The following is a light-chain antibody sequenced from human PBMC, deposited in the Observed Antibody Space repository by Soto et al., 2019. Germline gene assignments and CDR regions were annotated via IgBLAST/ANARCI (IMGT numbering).Light chain of an antibody. J-gene: IGLJ2*01. Sequence: QSVLTQPPSGSRTPGQMVTISCSGSSSNIGSNTVNWYQQLPGMAPKLLIYNNSQRPSGVPDRFSGSKSGTSASLAISGLQSEDEADYYCAAWDDSLRGLEFGGGTKLTLL. V-gene: IGLV1-44*01. CDR3: AAWDDSLRGLE. CDR1: SSNIGSNT. CDR2: NNS.